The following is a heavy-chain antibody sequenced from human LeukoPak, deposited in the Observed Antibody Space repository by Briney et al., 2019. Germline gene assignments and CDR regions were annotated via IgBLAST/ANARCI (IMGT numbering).Heavy chain of an antibody. J-gene: IGHJ5*02. V-gene: IGHV4-34*01. Sequence: SETLSLTCAVYGGSFSGYYWSWIRQPPGKGLEWIGEINHSGGTNYNPSLKSRVTISVDTSKNQFSLKLSSVTAADTAVYYCAGGPPDSWFDPWGQGTLVTVSS. CDR3: AGGPPDSWFDP. CDR1: GGSFSGYY. D-gene: IGHD1-14*01. CDR2: INHSGGT.